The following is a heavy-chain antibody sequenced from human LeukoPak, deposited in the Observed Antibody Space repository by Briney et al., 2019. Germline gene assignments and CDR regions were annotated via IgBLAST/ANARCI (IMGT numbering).Heavy chain of an antibody. J-gene: IGHJ5*02. V-gene: IGHV1-2*02. CDR3: ARDRATGSSWYVRWFDP. D-gene: IGHD6-13*01. Sequence: ASVKVSCKASGYTFTGHYMHWVRQAPGQGRDGMGWINPNSGGTNYAQKFQGRVTMTRDTSISTAYMELSGLSSDDTAVYYCARDRATGSSWYVRWFDPWGQGTLVTVSS. CDR2: INPNSGGT. CDR1: GYTFTGHY.